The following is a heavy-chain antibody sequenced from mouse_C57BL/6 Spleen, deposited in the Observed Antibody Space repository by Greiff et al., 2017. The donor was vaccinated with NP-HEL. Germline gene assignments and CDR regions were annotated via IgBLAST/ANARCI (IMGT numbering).Heavy chain of an antibody. J-gene: IGHJ2*01. CDR1: GFTFSDYY. V-gene: IGHV5-16*01. Sequence: EVQLVESAGGLVQPGSSMKLSCTASGFTFSDYYMAWVRQVPEKGLEWVANINYDGSSTYYLDSLKSRFIISRDNAKNILYLQMSSLKSEDTATYYCARDGGLGRYYFDYWGQGTTLTVSS. CDR3: ARDGGLGRYYFDY. CDR2: INYDGSST. D-gene: IGHD4-1*01.